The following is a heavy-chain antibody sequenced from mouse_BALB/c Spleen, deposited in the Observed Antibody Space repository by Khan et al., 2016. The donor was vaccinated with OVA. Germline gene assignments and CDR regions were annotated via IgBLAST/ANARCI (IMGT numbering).Heavy chain of an antibody. CDR3: ARSYFYGYYFDQ. J-gene: IGHJ2*01. Sequence: EVQLQESGGGLVQPGGSRKLSCAASGFTFSSFGMHWVRQAPEKGLDWVAYISGDSSTIYYTDTVKGRFTISRDNPKNTLFLQMTSLRSEDTAMYYCARSYFYGYYFDQWGQGTTLTVSS. D-gene: IGHD1-1*01. V-gene: IGHV5-17*02. CDR1: GFTFSSFG. CDR2: ISGDSSTI.